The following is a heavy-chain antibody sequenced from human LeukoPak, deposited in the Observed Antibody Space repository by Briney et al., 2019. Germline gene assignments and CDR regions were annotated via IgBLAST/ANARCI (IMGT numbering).Heavy chain of an antibody. CDR1: GYTLTELS. D-gene: IGHD6-19*01. J-gene: IGHJ3*02. Sequence: ASVKVSCKVSGYTLTELSMHRVRQAPGKGLERMGGFDPEDGETIYAQKFQGRVTMTEDTSTDTAYMELSSLRSEDTAVYYCATSAHSGWYAFDIWGQGTMVTVSS. CDR3: ATSAHSGWYAFDI. CDR2: FDPEDGET. V-gene: IGHV1-24*01.